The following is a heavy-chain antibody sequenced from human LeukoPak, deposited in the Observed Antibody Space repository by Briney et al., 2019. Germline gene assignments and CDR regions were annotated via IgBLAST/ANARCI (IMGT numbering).Heavy chain of an antibody. D-gene: IGHD6-19*01. J-gene: IGHJ4*02. CDR1: GGSISSSGYY. CDR3: ARLAVADLAADY. V-gene: IGHV4-39*01. CDR2: IYNSGST. Sequence: SETLSLTCTVSGGSISSSGYYWGWIAQPPGKGLEWFGSIYNSGSTYYNQSLKSRVTISVDTSKNQYSLKLSSVTAADTAVYYCARLAVADLAADYWGEGTLVTVSS.